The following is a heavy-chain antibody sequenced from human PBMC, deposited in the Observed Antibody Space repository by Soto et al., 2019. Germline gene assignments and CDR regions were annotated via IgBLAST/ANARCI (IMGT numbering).Heavy chain of an antibody. V-gene: IGHV3-74*01. CDR3: ARPQEEYSSSSNYYGMDV. D-gene: IGHD6-6*01. Sequence: XGSLRLSCTASGVTFSSYWMHWVRQAPGKGLVWVSRINSDGSSTSYADSVKGRFTISRDNAKNTLYLQMNSLRAEDTAVYYCARPQEEYSSSSNYYGMDVWGQGTTVTVSS. J-gene: IGHJ6*02. CDR1: GVTFSSYW. CDR2: INSDGSST.